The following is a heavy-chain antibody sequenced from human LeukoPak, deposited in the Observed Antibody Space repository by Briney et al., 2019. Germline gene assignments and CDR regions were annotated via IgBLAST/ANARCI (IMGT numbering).Heavy chain of an antibody. CDR1: GDSVSNNSAA. D-gene: IGHD3-16*01. CDR2: TYYRSKWYN. V-gene: IGHV6-1*01. Sequence: SQTLSLTCAISGDSVSNNSAAWNWIRQSPSRGLEWLGRTYYRSKWYNDYAVSVKSRITINPDTSKNQFSLQLNSVTPEDTAVYYCAREDFYDSPPLDAFDIWGQGTMVTVSS. CDR3: AREDFYDSPPLDAFDI. J-gene: IGHJ3*02.